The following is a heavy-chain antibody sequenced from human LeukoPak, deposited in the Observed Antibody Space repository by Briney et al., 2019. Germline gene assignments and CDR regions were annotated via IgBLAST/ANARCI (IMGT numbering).Heavy chain of an antibody. CDR2: ISSGSTYI. Sequence: GGSLRLSCAASEFTFNSYSFNWIRQPPGGGLEWVSSISSGSTYIYYSDSVKGRFTVSRDNAKNSLFLQMNNLRAEDPAVYYCSRDPFYYDAAGSDDYWGQGTLVTVSS. J-gene: IGHJ4*02. CDR3: SRDPFYYDAAGSDDY. V-gene: IGHV3-21*01. D-gene: IGHD3-22*01. CDR1: EFTFNSYS.